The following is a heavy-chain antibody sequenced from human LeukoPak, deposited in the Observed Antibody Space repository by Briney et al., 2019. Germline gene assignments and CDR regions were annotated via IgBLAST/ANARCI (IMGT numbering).Heavy chain of an antibody. J-gene: IGHJ5*02. CDR1: GFTFSSYS. CDR3: AGVYYDSSGYYPNWFDP. Sequence: GGSLRLSCAASGFTFSSYSMNWVRQAPGKGLEWVSSVSSSSSYIYYADSVKGRFTISRDNAKNSLYLQMNSLRAEDTAVYYCAGVYYDSSGYYPNWFDPWGQGTLVTVSS. V-gene: IGHV3-21*01. D-gene: IGHD3-22*01. CDR2: VSSSSSYI.